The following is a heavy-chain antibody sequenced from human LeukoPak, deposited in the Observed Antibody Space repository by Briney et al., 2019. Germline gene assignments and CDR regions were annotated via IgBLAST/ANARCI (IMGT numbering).Heavy chain of an antibody. CDR2: ISSSGSTI. J-gene: IGHJ4*02. Sequence: GGSLRLSCAASGFTFSSYEMNWVRQAPGKGLEWVSYISSSGSTIYYADSVKGRFTISRDNAKNTLYLQMNSLRAEDTAVYYCARAGRGLRYFDWLTYDYWGQGTLVTVSS. V-gene: IGHV3-48*03. CDR3: ARAGRGLRYFDWLTYDY. CDR1: GFTFSSYE. D-gene: IGHD3-9*01.